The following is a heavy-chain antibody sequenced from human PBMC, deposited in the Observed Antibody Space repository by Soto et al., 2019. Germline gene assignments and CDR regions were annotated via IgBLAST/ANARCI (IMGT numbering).Heavy chain of an antibody. Sequence: GGSLRLSCAASGFTFSSYAMSWVRQAPGKGLEWVSAISGSGGSTYYADSVKGRFTISRDNSKNTLYLQMNSLRAEDTAVYYCAKHPAYCSGGSCDDYFDYWGQGTLVTVSS. J-gene: IGHJ4*02. CDR1: GFTFSSYA. CDR3: AKHPAYCSGGSCDDYFDY. D-gene: IGHD2-15*01. V-gene: IGHV3-23*01. CDR2: ISGSGGST.